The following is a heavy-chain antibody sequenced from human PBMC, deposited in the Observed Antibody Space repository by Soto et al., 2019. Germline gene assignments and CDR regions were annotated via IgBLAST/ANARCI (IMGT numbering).Heavy chain of an antibody. CDR3: ARDLRATGKGSGYYYYYGMDV. Sequence: SETLSLTCTVSGGSISSGGYYWSWIRQHPGKGLEWIGYIYYSGSTYYNPSLKSRVTISVDTSKNQFSLKLSSVTAADTAVYYCARDLRATGKGSGYYYYYGMDVWGQGTTVTVSS. J-gene: IGHJ6*02. V-gene: IGHV4-31*03. D-gene: IGHD1-1*01. CDR1: GGSISSGGYY. CDR2: IYYSGST.